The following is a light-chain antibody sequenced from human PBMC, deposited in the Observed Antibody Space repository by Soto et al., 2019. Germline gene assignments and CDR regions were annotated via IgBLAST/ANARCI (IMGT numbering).Light chain of an antibody. CDR2: DAS. V-gene: IGKV3-11*01. CDR3: QHRIDWPLT. CDR1: QSVSDF. Sequence: EIVLTQSPATLSLSPGDRATLSCRASQSVSDFLVWYQQKPGQTPRLLICDASTRATGIPARFSGSGSGTDFTLTISSLEPEDFAVYYCQHRIDWPLTFGGGTKVEIK. J-gene: IGKJ4*01.